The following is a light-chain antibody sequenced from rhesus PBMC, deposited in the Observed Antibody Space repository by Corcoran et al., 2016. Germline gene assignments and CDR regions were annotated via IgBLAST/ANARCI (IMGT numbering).Light chain of an antibody. J-gene: IGKJ4*01. CDR1: QSISNW. CDR2: KAY. V-gene: IGKV1-22*01. CDR3: QQYSSSPLT. Sequence: DIQMTQSPSSLSASVGDTVTITCWASQSISNWLAWYQQKPGKAPNLLIYKAYSLQNGVPSRFSGSGSGTVFTLPISSLQSEDLATYFCQQYSSSPLTFGGRTKV.